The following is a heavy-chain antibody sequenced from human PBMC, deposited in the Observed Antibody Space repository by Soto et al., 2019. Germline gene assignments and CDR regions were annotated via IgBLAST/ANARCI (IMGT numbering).Heavy chain of an antibody. CDR3: ASLPGGGGY. Sequence: EVQLVESGGGLIQPGGSLRLSCAVSGFTVSNNYMSWVRQAPGKGLEGVSVIYSGGYTAYGDSVKGRFTISRDNSKNTLYLKINSQGGQDTAVFYGASLPGGGGYWGQGTLVTVSS. J-gene: IGHJ4*02. CDR2: IYSGGYT. CDR1: GFTVSNNY. V-gene: IGHV3-53*01. D-gene: IGHD3-10*01.